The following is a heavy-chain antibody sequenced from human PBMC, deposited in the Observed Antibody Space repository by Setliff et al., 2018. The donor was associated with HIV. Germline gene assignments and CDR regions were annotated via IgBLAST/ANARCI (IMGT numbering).Heavy chain of an antibody. J-gene: IGHJ3*01. V-gene: IGHV4-4*07. CDR1: GGSFSTYY. CDR2: VHSTGTT. CDR3: ARARITMIGGRLEPYAFDR. Sequence: PSETLSLTCTVSGGSFSTYYWSWIRQPAGEGPEYIGRVHSTGTTIYNPSLKSRVTMSVDASKNQPPLKLRSVTAADTAVYYCARARITMIGGRLEPYAFDRWGQGTKVTVSS. D-gene: IGHD3-10*01.